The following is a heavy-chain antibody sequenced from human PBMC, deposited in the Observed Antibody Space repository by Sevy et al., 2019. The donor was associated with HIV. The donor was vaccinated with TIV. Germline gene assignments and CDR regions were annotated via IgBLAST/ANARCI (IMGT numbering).Heavy chain of an antibody. CDR2: ISGSGSTI. CDR1: GITSSDYY. J-gene: IGHJ6*02. Sequence: GGSLRLSCVGFGITSSDYYMSWIRQAPGKGLEWVSYISGSGSTIDYADSVKGRFTISRDNAKNSLYLKMNSLRAEDTAVYYCAREKRQDYYYYGMDVWGQGTTVTVSS. V-gene: IGHV3-11*01. CDR3: AREKRQDYYYYGMDV. D-gene: IGHD1-1*01.